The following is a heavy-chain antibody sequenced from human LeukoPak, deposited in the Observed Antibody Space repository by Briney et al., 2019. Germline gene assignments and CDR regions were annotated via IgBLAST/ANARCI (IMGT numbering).Heavy chain of an antibody. CDR1: GFSFSSYW. V-gene: IGHV3-7*01. CDR2: IKRDGSEK. J-gene: IGHJ4*02. D-gene: IGHD1-14*01. CDR3: AGNLGY. Sequence: PGRSLRLSCAASGFSFSSYWMSWVRQAPGKGQEWVANIKRDGSEKYYVDSVKGRFTISRDNAKNSLYLQMDSLRAEDTAVYYCAGNLGYWGQGTLVTVSS.